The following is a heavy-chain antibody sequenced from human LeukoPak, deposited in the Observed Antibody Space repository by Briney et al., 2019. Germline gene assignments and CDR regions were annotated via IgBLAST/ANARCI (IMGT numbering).Heavy chain of an antibody. CDR2: INHSGST. CDR1: GGSFSGYY. V-gene: IGHV4-34*01. J-gene: IGHJ4*02. CDR3: ARGYHYDSRGARYFDY. D-gene: IGHD3-22*01. Sequence: AETLSLTCAVYGGSFSGYYWSWIRQPPGKGLEWIGEINHSGSTNYNPSLKSRVTISVDTSKNQFSPKLSSVTAADTAVYYCARGYHYDSRGARYFDYWGQGTLVTVSA.